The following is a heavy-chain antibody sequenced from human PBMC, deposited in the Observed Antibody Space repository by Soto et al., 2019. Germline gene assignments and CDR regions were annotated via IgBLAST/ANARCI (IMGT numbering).Heavy chain of an antibody. CDR2: IFPSGST. CDR3: ARRATPERPSNWLDP. V-gene: IGHV4-4*02. J-gene: IGHJ5*02. CDR1: SDSIRSSNW. D-gene: IGHD5-12*01. Sequence: QVQLQESGPGLVKPSGTLSLTCAVSSDSIRSSNWWSWVRQPPGKGLEWIGEIFPSGSTNYNPCLMSPVTISVDKAKSQCSLNLTSVTAADTAVYYCARRATPERPSNWLDPWCQGILVMVSS.